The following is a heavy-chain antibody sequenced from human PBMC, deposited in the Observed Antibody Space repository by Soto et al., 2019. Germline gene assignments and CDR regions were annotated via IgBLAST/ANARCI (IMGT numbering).Heavy chain of an antibody. CDR3: AKGRD. CDR2: ISYDGSNK. D-gene: IGHD3-10*01. V-gene: IGHV3-30*18. CDR1: GFTFSSYG. J-gene: IGHJ4*02. Sequence: QVQLVETGGGVVQPGRSLRLSCAASGFTFSSYGMHWVRQAPGKGLEWVAVISYDGSNKYYADSVKGRFTISRDNSKNTLYLQMNSLRAEDTAVYYYAKGRDWGQGTLVTVSS.